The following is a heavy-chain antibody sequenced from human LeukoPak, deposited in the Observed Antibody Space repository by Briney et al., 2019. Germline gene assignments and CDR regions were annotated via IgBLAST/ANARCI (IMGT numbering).Heavy chain of an antibody. CDR2: ISSSGSTI. Sequence: GGSLRLSCAASGFTFSDYYMSWIRQAPGKGLEWVSYISSSGSTIYYADSVKGRFTISRDNAKNSLYLQMNSLRAEDTAVYYCARDGMLGELSSYYRMDVWGQGTTVTVSS. D-gene: IGHD3-10*02. J-gene: IGHJ6*02. CDR3: ARDGMLGELSSYYRMDV. CDR1: GFTFSDYY. V-gene: IGHV3-11*01.